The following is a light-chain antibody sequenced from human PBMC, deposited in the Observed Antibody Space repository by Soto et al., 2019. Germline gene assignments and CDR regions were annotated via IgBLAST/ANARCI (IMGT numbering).Light chain of an antibody. CDR1: RDIDNS. Sequence: DIQVTQSPPSLSASVGDRVTITCRASRDIDNSLAWYQQVPGKAPKLLIYAASTLQSGVPSRFRGSGSGTSFSLTITSLQPEDVGTYYCQKYNKAPWIFGQGTKVE. J-gene: IGKJ1*01. CDR3: QKYNKAPWI. CDR2: AAS. V-gene: IGKV1-27*01.